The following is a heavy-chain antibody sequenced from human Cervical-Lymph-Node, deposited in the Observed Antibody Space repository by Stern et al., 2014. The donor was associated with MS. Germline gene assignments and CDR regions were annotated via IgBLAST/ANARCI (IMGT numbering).Heavy chain of an antibody. Sequence: QVQLVQSGAEVKEPESSVKVSCKASGGSFSSFDIGWLRQAPGHGLEWLGVIMSIFGTTNYSQKFQGRVTFTADESTTTAYMELSSLRSDDTAVYYCARHEGGIAANWGQGTLVTVSS. V-gene: IGHV1-69*01. CDR1: GGSFSSFD. D-gene: IGHD6-13*01. CDR3: ARHEGGIAAN. CDR2: IMSIFGTT. J-gene: IGHJ4*02.